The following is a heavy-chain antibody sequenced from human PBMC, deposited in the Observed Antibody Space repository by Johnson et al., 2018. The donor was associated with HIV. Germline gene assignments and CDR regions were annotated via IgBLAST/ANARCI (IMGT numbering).Heavy chain of an antibody. J-gene: IGHJ3*02. D-gene: IGHD2-2*01. CDR3: ARNGLIPAAKGVAFDI. Sequence: QVQLVESGGGLVKPGGSLRLSCAASGLTFNDYDMSWIRQAPGKGLEWVSYISSSGSTIYYADPVDGRFTISRDNAKNSLYLQMNSLRAEDTAVYYCARNGLIPAAKGVAFDIWGQGTTVTVSS. CDR2: ISSSGSTI. CDR1: GLTFNDYD. V-gene: IGHV3-11*04.